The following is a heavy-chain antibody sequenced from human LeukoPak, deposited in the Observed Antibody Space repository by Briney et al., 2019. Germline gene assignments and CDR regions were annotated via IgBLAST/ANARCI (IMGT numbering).Heavy chain of an antibody. CDR1: GFTFSNYW. J-gene: IGHJ3*02. V-gene: IGHV3-48*01. Sequence: GGSLRLSCAASGFTFSNYWMHWVRQAPGKGLEWVSYISSSSSTIYYADSVKGRFTISRDNAKNSLYLQMNSLRAEDTAVYYCARGLGSGRHAFDIWGQGTMVTVSS. D-gene: IGHD3-10*01. CDR2: ISSSSSTI. CDR3: ARGLGSGRHAFDI.